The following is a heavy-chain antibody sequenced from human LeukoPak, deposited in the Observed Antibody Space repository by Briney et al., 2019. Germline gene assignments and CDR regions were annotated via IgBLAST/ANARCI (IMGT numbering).Heavy chain of an antibody. CDR1: GFTFSTYW. CDR3: APDLRGAAWSLDY. V-gene: IGHV3-74*01. J-gene: IGHJ4*02. D-gene: IGHD2-15*01. CDR2: TNSDGSST. Sequence: GESLRLSCAASGFTFSTYWMHWVRQAPGKGLVWVSRTNSDGSSTVYADSVKGRFTISRDNPKNTLFLQMNSLRAEDTAIYYCAPDLRGAAWSLDYWGQGTLVTVSS.